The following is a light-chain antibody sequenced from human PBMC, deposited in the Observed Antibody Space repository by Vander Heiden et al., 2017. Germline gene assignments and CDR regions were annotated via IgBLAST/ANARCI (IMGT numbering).Light chain of an antibody. CDR2: GAS. Sequence: IVLTQSPGTLSLSPGERATLSCRASQSVSSSYLAWYQQKPGQAPRLLIYGASSRATGIPDRFSGSGSGTDFTLTISRVEPEDFAVYYCQQYGSSPYTFGQGTKLEIK. V-gene: IGKV3-20*01. CDR1: QSVSSSY. J-gene: IGKJ2*01. CDR3: QQYGSSPYT.